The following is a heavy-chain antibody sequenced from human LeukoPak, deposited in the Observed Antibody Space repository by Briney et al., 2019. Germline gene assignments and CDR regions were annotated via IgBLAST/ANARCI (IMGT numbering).Heavy chain of an antibody. CDR3: ARAGGYSSPLSY. V-gene: IGHV3-53*01. CDR2: IYSGDST. D-gene: IGHD6-19*01. J-gene: IGHJ4*02. CDR1: GFTVSSNY. Sequence: GGSLRLSCAASGFTVSSNYMSWVRRAPGKGLEWVSVIYSGDSTHYADSVKGRFTISRDNSKNTLYLQMNSLRAEDTAMYYCARAGGYSSPLSYWGQGTLVTVSS.